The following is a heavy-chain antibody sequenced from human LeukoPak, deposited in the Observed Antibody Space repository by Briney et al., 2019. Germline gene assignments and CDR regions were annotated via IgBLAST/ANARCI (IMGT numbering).Heavy chain of an antibody. CDR1: GFSLSTSGVG. Sequence: ESGPTLVKPTQTLTQTCTFSGFSLSTSGVGVGWIRQPPGKALEWLALIYWDDDKRYSPSLKSRLTITKDTSKNQVVLTMTNMDPVDTATYYCAHMRSGWSEGYYFDYWGQGTLVTVSS. CDR2: IYWDDDK. V-gene: IGHV2-5*02. CDR3: AHMRSGWSEGYYFDY. D-gene: IGHD2-2*01. J-gene: IGHJ4*02.